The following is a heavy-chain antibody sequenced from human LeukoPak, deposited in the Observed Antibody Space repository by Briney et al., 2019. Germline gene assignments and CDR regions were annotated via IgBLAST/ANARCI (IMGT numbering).Heavy chain of an antibody. CDR2: IYYSGST. Sequence: PSETLSLTCTVSGGSISSYYWSWIRQPPGKGLEWIGYIYYSGSTNYNPSLKSRVTISVDTSKNQFSLKLSSVTAADTAVYYCARDSEGYYLDYWGQGTLVTVSS. J-gene: IGHJ4*02. CDR1: GGSISSYY. V-gene: IGHV4-59*01. CDR3: ARDSEGYYLDY.